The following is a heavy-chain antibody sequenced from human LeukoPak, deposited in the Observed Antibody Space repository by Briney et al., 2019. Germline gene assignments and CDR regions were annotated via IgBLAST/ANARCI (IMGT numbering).Heavy chain of an antibody. D-gene: IGHD3-10*01. CDR2: IYSDGTT. CDR1: GFTVSTNY. V-gene: IGHV3-53*01. J-gene: IGHJ4*02. CDR3: ARGLGYGSGPVDH. Sequence: PGGSLRLSCAASGFTVSTNYMTWVRQAPGKGLEWVSVIYSDGTTYYADSVKGRFTISRDNSKNTVYLQTNSLRAEDTAVYYCARGLGYGSGPVDHWGQGTLVTLSS.